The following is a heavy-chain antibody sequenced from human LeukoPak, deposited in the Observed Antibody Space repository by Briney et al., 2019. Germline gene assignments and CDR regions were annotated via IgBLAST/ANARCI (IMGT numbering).Heavy chain of an antibody. Sequence: GGSLRLSCAASRFTFSSYEMNWVRQAPGKGLEWVSYISSSGSTIYYADSVKGRFTISRDNAKNSLYLQMNSLRAEDTAVYYCAREHGDYGNDYWGQGTLVTVSS. V-gene: IGHV3-48*03. CDR3: AREHGDYGNDY. D-gene: IGHD4-17*01. CDR2: ISSSGSTI. J-gene: IGHJ4*02. CDR1: RFTFSSYE.